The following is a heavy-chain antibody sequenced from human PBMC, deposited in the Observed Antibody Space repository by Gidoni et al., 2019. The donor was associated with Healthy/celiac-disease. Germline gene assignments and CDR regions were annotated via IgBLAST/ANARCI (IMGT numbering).Heavy chain of an antibody. V-gene: IGHV4-34*01. CDR2: INHSGST. CDR3: ARATMVRGDVDY. Sequence: QVQLQQWGAGLLKPSETLSLTCAVCGGSFSGYYWSWIRQPPGKGLEWIGEINHSGSTNYNPSLKSRVTISVDTSKNQFSLKLSSVTAADTAVYYCARATMVRGDVDYWGQGTLVTVSS. J-gene: IGHJ4*02. D-gene: IGHD3-10*01. CDR1: GGSFSGYY.